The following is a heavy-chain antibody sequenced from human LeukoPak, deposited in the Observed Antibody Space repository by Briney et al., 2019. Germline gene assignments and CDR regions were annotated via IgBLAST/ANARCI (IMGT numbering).Heavy chain of an antibody. Sequence: GGSLRLSCAASGFTFSSYWMSWVRQAPGKGLEWVANIKQDGSEKYYVDSVKGRFTISRDNAKNSLYLQMNSLRAEDTAVYYCARAKYSGYDSEGYWGQGTLVTVSS. J-gene: IGHJ4*02. D-gene: IGHD5-12*01. CDR1: GFTFSSYW. CDR2: IKQDGSEK. V-gene: IGHV3-7*01. CDR3: ARAKYSGYDSEGY.